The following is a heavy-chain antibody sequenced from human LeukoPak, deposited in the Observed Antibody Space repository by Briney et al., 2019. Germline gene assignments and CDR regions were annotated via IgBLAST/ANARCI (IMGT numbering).Heavy chain of an antibody. J-gene: IGHJ4*02. CDR3: AKWATVTTPASFDY. Sequence: GGSLTLSCAASGFTCSSYAMSWVRQAPGKGLERVSAISGSGGSTYHADSVKGRFTISRDNSKNTLYLQMNSLRAEDTAVYYCAKWATVTTPASFDYWGQGTLVTVSS. V-gene: IGHV3-23*01. CDR2: ISGSGGST. CDR1: GFTCSSYA. D-gene: IGHD4-17*01.